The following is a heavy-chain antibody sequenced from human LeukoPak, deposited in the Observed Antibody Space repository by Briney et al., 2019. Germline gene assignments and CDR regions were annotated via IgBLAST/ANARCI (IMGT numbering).Heavy chain of an antibody. J-gene: IGHJ4*02. D-gene: IGHD5-18*01. CDR3: ARSKSWIQLWFDF. Sequence: GGSLRLSCAASGFTFGSYWMTWVRQAPGKGLEWVANIKQDGSEKYYVDSVKGRFTISRDNAKNSLYLQMNSLRAEDTAVHYCARSKSWIQLWFDFWGQGTLVTVSS. CDR1: GFTFGSYW. CDR2: IKQDGSEK. V-gene: IGHV3-7*01.